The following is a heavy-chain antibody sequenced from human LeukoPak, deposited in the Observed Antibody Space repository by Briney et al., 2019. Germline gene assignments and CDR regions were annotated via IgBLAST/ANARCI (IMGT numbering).Heavy chain of an antibody. CDR2: ISSSSSYI. V-gene: IGHV3-21*01. CDR1: GFTFSSYA. CDR3: ARDIIAVAGTVFDC. J-gene: IGHJ4*02. D-gene: IGHD6-19*01. Sequence: PGGSLRLSCAASGFTFSSYAMSWVRQAPGKGLEWVSSISSSSSYIYYADSVKGRFTISRDNAKNSLYLQMNSLRAEDTAVYYCARDIIAVAGTVFDCWGQGTLVTVSS.